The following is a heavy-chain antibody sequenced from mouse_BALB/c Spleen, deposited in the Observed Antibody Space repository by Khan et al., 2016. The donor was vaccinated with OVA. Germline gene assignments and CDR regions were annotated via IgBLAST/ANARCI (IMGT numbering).Heavy chain of an antibody. J-gene: IGHJ3*01. CDR3: ARELRLGGFAY. CDR1: GFSLSDYG. CDR2: IWGDGST. Sequence: VQLVESGPGLVAPSQSLSITCTVSGFSLSDYGVNWIRQPPGKGLEWLGMIWGDGSTDYNSALKSRLSINKDDSKSPVFLKMNSLQTDDTAGYYCARELRLGGFAYWGQGTLVTVSA. D-gene: IGHD1-2*01. V-gene: IGHV2-6-7*01.